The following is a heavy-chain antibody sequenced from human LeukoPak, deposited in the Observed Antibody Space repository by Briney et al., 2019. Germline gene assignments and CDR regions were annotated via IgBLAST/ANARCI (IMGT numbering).Heavy chain of an antibody. Sequence: GGSLRLSCAASGFTFSSYSMNWVRQAPGRGLEWVSSISSSSSYIYYADSVKGRFTISRDNAKNSLYLQMNSLRAEDTAVYYCARDDSSGYEYFQHWGQGTLVTVS. V-gene: IGHV3-21*01. D-gene: IGHD3-22*01. CDR2: ISSSSSYI. CDR1: GFTFSSYS. CDR3: ARDDSSGYEYFQH. J-gene: IGHJ1*01.